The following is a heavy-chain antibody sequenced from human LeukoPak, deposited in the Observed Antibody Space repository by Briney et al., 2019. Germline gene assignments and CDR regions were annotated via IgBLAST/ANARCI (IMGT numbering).Heavy chain of an antibody. J-gene: IGHJ5*01. D-gene: IGHD1-7*01. Sequence: GGSLRLSCAASGSTFNTYGMHWVRQAPGKGLGWVAFIRFDGSDKYYADSVKGRFTISRDTSKSTLYLQMNSLRGEDTAVYYCAKEWNNWNYENWFDSWGQGTLVTVSS. CDR1: GSTFNTYG. CDR2: IRFDGSDK. CDR3: AKEWNNWNYENWFDS. V-gene: IGHV3-30*02.